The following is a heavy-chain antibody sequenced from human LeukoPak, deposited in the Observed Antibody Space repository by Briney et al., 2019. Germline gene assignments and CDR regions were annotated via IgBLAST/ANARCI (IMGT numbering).Heavy chain of an antibody. J-gene: IGHJ6*03. CDR1: GFTFSSYS. CDR2: ISSSSSSI. Sequence: GGSLRLSCAASGFTFSSYSMNWVRQAPGKGLEWVSYISSSSSSIYYADSVKGRFTISRDNAKNSLYLQMNSLRAEDTAVYYCARGGHDRQDYMDVWGKGTTVTVSS. D-gene: IGHD1-1*01. V-gene: IGHV3-48*04. CDR3: ARGGHDRQDYMDV.